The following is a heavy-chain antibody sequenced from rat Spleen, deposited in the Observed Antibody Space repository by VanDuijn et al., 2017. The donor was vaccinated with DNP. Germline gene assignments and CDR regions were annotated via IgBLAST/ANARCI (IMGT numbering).Heavy chain of an antibody. Sequence: QVQLKESGPGLVQPSQTLSLTCTVSGFSLTSYHVSWVRQPPGKGLEWIAAISSGGSTYYNSALKSRLSISRDTSKSQVFLKMNSSQPEDTAVYFCTGFLDTMCITYEGFDYWGQGVMVTVSS. CDR2: ISSGGST. V-gene: IGHV2S12*01. CDR1: GFSLTSYH. J-gene: IGHJ2*01. CDR3: TGFLDTMCITYEGFDY. D-gene: IGHD1-9*01.